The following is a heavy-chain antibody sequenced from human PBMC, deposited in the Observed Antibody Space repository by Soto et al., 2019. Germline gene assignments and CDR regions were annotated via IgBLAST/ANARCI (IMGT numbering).Heavy chain of an antibody. D-gene: IGHD3-16*01. V-gene: IGHV4-31*03. CDR1: GDSINSGGSY. CDR3: ARDLSTHFLTCPTFVFDV. Sequence: QVQLQESGPGLVKPSQTLSLICTVSGDSINSGGSYWNWIRQHPGKGLEWSGSIYYNGSTYYNASPRIRPTISVDTSMTQFSLPLSSVTAADTAIYYCARDLSTHFLTCPTFVFDVWGQGTMVTVSS. CDR2: IYYNGST. J-gene: IGHJ3*01.